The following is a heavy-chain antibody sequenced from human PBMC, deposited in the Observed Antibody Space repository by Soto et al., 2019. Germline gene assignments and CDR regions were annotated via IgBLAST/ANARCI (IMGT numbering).Heavy chain of an antibody. V-gene: IGHV1-69*13. CDR2: IIPIFGTA. Sequence: SVKVSCKASGGTFSSYAISWVRQAPGQGLEWMGGIIPIFGTANYAQKFQGRVTIAADESTSTAYMELSSLRSEDTAVYYCASGGLSSSSSDYYYGMDVWGQGTTVTVSS. CDR1: GGTFSSYA. CDR3: ASGGLSSSSSDYYYGMDV. D-gene: IGHD6-6*01. J-gene: IGHJ6*02.